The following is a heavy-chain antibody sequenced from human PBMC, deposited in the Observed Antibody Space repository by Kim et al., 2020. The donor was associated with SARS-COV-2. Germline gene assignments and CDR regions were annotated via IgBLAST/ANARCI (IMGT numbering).Heavy chain of an antibody. CDR3: AKVRGGTRRWFDP. CDR2: INHSGST. CDR1: GGSFSGYY. J-gene: IGHJ5*02. Sequence: SETLSLTCAVYGGSFSGYYWSWIRQPPGKGLEWIGEINHSGSTNYNPSLKSRVTISVDTSKNQFSLKLSSVTAADTAVYYCAKVRGGTRRWFDPWGQGTLVTVSS. D-gene: IGHD1-7*01. V-gene: IGHV4-34*01.